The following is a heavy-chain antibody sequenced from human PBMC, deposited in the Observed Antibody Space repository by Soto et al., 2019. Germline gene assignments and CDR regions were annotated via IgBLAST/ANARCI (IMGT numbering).Heavy chain of an antibody. CDR2: IHDSGIT. D-gene: IGHD3-10*01. CDR3: ARSNHYGSVTFNSTFFAP. V-gene: IGHV4-38-2*01. Sequence: PXESLGLACFVSGCSVSSVSYQCDSRPPPGKGLEWIVNIHDSGITYYNPSLKSRVTTSLDTSTNQFSLNLRYVTAADTAVYYCARSNHYGSVTFNSTFFAPWGQGPLVPV. J-gene: IGHJ5*02. CDR1: GCSVSSVSY.